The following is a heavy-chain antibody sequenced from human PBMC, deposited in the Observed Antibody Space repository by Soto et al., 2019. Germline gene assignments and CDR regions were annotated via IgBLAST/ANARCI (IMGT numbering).Heavy chain of an antibody. CDR1: GYTFTSYD. Sequence: ASVKVSCKASGYTFTSYDINWARQATGQGLEWMGWMHPNSGNTGYAQKFQGRVTMTRNTSISTAYMELSSLRSEDTAVYYCASGQLYCSGGSCYSIDAFDIWGQGPMVTVSS. CDR2: MHPNSGNT. D-gene: IGHD2-15*01. CDR3: ASGQLYCSGGSCYSIDAFDI. J-gene: IGHJ3*02. V-gene: IGHV1-8*01.